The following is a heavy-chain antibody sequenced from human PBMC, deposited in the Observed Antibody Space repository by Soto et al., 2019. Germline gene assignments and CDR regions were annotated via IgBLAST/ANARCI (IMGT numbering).Heavy chain of an antibody. J-gene: IGHJ5*02. CDR1: GFSFSGYE. CDR2: ISSSATTI. CDR3: ARSGGKAAKYNWFDP. V-gene: IGHV3-48*03. D-gene: IGHD3-10*01. Sequence: TGGSLRLSCAASGFSFSGYEMSWVRQVPGKGLEWISYISSSATTIYYADSVKGRFTISRDNAKNSLYLQMNRLRAEDTAVYFCARSGGKAAKYNWFDPWGQGTLVTVSS.